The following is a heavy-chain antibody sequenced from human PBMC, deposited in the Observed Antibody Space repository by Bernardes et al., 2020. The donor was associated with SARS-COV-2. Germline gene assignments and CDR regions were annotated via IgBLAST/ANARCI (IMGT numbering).Heavy chain of an antibody. V-gene: IGHV3-23*01. Sequence: GGSLRLSCAASGFTFSNYAMTWVRQAPGKGLEWVSIISDNGDKTYYADSVKGRFTISRDNSKNMLYLEMNSLRVEDTAVYYCAKDRRGYGDDAVWFDPWGQGTLVTVSS. D-gene: IGHD4-17*01. CDR1: GFTFSNYA. J-gene: IGHJ5*02. CDR2: ISDNGDKT. CDR3: AKDRRGYGDDAVWFDP.